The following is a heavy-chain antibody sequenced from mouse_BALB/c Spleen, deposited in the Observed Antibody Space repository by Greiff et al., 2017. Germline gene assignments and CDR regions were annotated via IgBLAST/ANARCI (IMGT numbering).Heavy chain of an antibody. CDR2: ISYSGST. Sequence: EVKLMESGPSLVKPSQTLSLTCSVTGDSITSGYWNWIRKFPGNKLEYMGYISYSGSTYYNPSLKSRISITRDTSKNQYYLQLNSVTTEDTATYYCARYEGYPYYFDYWGQGTTLTVSS. V-gene: IGHV3-8*02. CDR3: ARYEGYPYYFDY. J-gene: IGHJ2*01. CDR1: GDSITSGY.